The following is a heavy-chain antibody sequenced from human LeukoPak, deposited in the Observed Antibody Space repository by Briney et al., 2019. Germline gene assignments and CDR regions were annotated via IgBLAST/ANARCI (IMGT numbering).Heavy chain of an antibody. Sequence: GGSLRLSCAASGFTFNNYAMNWVRQTPGRGLVWVARINTDGTIIDYADSVQGRFTISRDNAKNTLYLQMNSLRAEDTALYYCVKDLDFRADCWGQGTLVTVSS. CDR1: GFTFNNYA. V-gene: IGHV3-74*01. CDR2: INTDGTII. CDR3: VKDLDFRADC. D-gene: IGHD2/OR15-2a*01. J-gene: IGHJ4*02.